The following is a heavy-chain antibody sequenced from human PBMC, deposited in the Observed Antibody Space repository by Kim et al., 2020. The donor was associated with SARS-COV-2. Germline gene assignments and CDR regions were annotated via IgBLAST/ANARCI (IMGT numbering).Heavy chain of an antibody. V-gene: IGHV1-2*02. CDR1: GYTFTGYY. Sequence: ASVKVSCKASGYTFTGYYMHWVRQAPGQGLEWMGWINPVSGATKYAQKFQDRVTMTRDTSITTAYLELTRLTSDDTAMYYCARVGPSYPDPFDPWGQGAL. CDR3: ARVGPSYPDPFDP. CDR2: INPVSGAT. J-gene: IGHJ5*02.